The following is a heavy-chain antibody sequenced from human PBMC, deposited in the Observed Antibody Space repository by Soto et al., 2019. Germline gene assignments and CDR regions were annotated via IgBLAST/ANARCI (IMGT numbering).Heavy chain of an antibody. J-gene: IGHJ5*02. Sequence: QVQLVQSGAEVKKPGSSVKVSCKAYGGNFSRYAISWVRQDPGQGLEWMGGIISIFGTAKYAQKFQGRVPITADESTSTAYMELISLRSEDTDVYDCSRERSGELMVYAPWRDDWFDPWGQGTLVTVSS. CDR2: IISIFGTA. D-gene: IGHD2-8*01. CDR3: SRERSGELMVYAPWRDDWFDP. V-gene: IGHV1-69*01. CDR1: GGNFSRYA.